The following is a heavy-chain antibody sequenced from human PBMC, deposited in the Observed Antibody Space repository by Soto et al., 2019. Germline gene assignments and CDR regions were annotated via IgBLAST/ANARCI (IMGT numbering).Heavy chain of an antibody. D-gene: IGHD1-26*01. J-gene: IGHJ4*02. CDR2: IWSDSSHK. V-gene: IGHV3-33*06. CDR1: GFSFSTYG. Sequence: SLRLSCAASGFSFSTYGMHWVRQVPGKGLEWVAVIWSDSSHKYYADSVKGRFSVSRDNSKNTLFLQMNSLTAEDTAVYYCANNLLGAYFESWGQGTLVTVSS. CDR3: ANNLLGAYFES.